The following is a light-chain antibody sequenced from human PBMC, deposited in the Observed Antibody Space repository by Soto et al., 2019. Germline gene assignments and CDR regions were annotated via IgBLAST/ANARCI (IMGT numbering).Light chain of an antibody. CDR1: QSISNY. Sequence: DIQMTQSPSSLSASVGDRVTITCRASQSISNYLNWYQQKPGKAPKLLIYAASSMQSGVPSRFSGSGSEKDFTLTISSLQPDDSATYYCQQSFRPLWTFGQGTKVEV. V-gene: IGKV1-39*01. J-gene: IGKJ1*01. CDR2: AAS. CDR3: QQSFRPLWT.